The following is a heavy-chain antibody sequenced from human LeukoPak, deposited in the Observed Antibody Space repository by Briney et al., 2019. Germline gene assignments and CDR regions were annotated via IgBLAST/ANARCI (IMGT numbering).Heavy chain of an antibody. CDR3: ARLGASSGWSNY. D-gene: IGHD6-19*01. J-gene: IGHJ4*02. Sequence: ASVKVSCKASGYTFTSNGVSWVRQAPGQGLEWMGWISPYNGHTHYAHKLQGRVTMTTDTSTSTAYMELRRLRSNDTAVYFCARLGASSGWSNYWGQGTLVTVSS. V-gene: IGHV1-18*01. CDR1: GYTFTSNG. CDR2: ISPYNGHT.